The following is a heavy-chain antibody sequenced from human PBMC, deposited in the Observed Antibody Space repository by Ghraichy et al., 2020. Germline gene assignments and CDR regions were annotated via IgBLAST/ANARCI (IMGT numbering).Heavy chain of an antibody. V-gene: IGHV4-30-4*01. CDR2: IYYSGST. CDR3: ARVAGSSGYYYAYFDY. J-gene: IGHJ4*02. CDR1: GGSISSGDYY. D-gene: IGHD3-22*01. Sequence: SETLSLTCTVSGGSISSGDYYWSWIRQPPGKGLEWIGYIYYSGSTYYNPSLKSRVTISVDTSKNQFSLKLSSVTAADTAVYYCARVAGSSGYYYAYFDYWGQGTLVTVSS.